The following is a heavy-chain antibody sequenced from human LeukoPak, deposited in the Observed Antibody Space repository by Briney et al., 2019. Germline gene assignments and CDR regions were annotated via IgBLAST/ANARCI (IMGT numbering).Heavy chain of an antibody. CDR1: GFTFSSYD. CDR3: ARDEAAGSNWFDP. J-gene: IGHJ5*02. CDR2: ISSSGSTI. V-gene: IGHV3-48*03. D-gene: IGHD6-13*01. Sequence: GGSLRLSCAASGFTFSSYDMNWVRQAPGKGLEWVSYISSSGSTIYYADSVKGRFTISRDNAKNSLYLQMNSLRAEDTAVYYCARDEAAGSNWFDPWGQGTLVTVPS.